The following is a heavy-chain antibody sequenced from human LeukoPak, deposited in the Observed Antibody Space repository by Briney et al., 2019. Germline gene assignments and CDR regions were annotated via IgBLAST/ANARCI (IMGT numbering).Heavy chain of an antibody. D-gene: IGHD2-2*02. CDR3: AREYLNAFDI. J-gene: IGHJ3*02. Sequence: NPGGSLRLSCATSGFTVSDYDMSWIRQAPGKGLEWVSYFSSSGITRYYADSVKGRFTTSRDNAKNSLYLQMNSLRAEDTAVYYCAREYLNAFDIWGQGTMLTVSS. CDR1: GFTVSDYD. V-gene: IGHV3-11*04. CDR2: FSSSGITR.